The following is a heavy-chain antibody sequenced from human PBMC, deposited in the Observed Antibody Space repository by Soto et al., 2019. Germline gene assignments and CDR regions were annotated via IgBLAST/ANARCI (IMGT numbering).Heavy chain of an antibody. CDR2: ISGSGGST. Sequence: GGSLRLSCAASGFTFSSYAMSWVRQAPGKGLEWVSAISGSGGSTYYEDSVKGRFTISRDNSKNTLYLQMNSLRAEDTAVYYCAKVEADETPYCSSTSCQIQYYFDYWGQGTLVTVSS. V-gene: IGHV3-23*01. CDR3: AKVEADETPYCSSTSCQIQYYFDY. D-gene: IGHD2-2*01. J-gene: IGHJ4*02. CDR1: GFTFSSYA.